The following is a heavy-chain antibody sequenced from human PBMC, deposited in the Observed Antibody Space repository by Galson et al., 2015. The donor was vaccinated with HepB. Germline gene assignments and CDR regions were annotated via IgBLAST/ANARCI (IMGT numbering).Heavy chain of an antibody. Sequence: SLRLSCAASGFTFSSYAMHWVRQAPGKGLEWVAVISYDGSNKYYADSVKGRFTISRDNSKNTLYLQMNSLRAEDTAVYYCARDRGDYWGQGTLVTVSS. J-gene: IGHJ4*02. CDR2: ISYDGSNK. CDR1: GFTFSSYA. V-gene: IGHV3-30-3*01. CDR3: ARDRGDY.